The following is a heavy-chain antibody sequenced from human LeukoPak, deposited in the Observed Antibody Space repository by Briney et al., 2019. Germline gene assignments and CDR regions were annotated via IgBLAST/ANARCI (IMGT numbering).Heavy chain of an antibody. J-gene: IGHJ6*03. CDR1: GYSFTSYD. D-gene: IGHD2-2*01. CDR2: MNPNSGDT. CDR3: ARGHCSSTSCPNYNYYYMDV. V-gene: IGHV1-8*03. Sequence: ASVKVSCKASGYSFTSYDINWVRQATGQGLEWMGWMNPNSGDTGYAQKFQGRVTITRNTSISTAYMELSSLRSEDTAVYYCARGHCSSTSCPNYNYYYMDVWGKGTTVTVSS.